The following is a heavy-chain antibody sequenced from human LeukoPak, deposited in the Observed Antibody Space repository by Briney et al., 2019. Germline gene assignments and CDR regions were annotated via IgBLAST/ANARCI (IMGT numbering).Heavy chain of an antibody. D-gene: IGHD3-10*01. CDR1: GGSISSGSDY. CDR2: IYTSGST. CDR3: ARDSMVRGVIPYN. J-gene: IGHJ4*02. Sequence: SETLSLTCTVSGGSISSGSDYWSWIRQPAGKGLEWIGRIYTSGSTNYNPSLKSRVTISVDTSKNQFSLKLSSVTAADTAVYYCARDSMVRGVIPYNWGQGTLVTVSS. V-gene: IGHV4-61*02.